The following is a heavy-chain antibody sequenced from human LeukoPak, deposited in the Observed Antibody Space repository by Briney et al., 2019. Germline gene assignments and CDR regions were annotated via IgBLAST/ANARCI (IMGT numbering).Heavy chain of an antibody. D-gene: IGHD3-10*01. Sequence: GGSLRLSCAASGFTFSSYAMSWVRQAPGKVLEWVSAISGSGGSTYYADSVKGRFTISRDNSKNTLYLQMNSLRAEDTAVYYCAKDLGSYYGSGPINNWGQGTLVTVSS. CDR2: ISGSGGST. J-gene: IGHJ4*02. CDR1: GFTFSSYA. CDR3: AKDLGSYYGSGPINN. V-gene: IGHV3-23*01.